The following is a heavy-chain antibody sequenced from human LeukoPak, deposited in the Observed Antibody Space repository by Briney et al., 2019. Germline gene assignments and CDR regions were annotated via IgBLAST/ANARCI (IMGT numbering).Heavy chain of an antibody. CDR3: ARGTPNVLRYFDWLGNWFDP. Sequence: SETLSLTCTVPGGSISSYYWSWIRQPPGKGLEWIGYIYYSGSTNYNPSLKSRVTISVDTSKNQFSLKLSSVTAADTAVYYCARGTPNVLRYFDWLGNWFDPWGQGTLVTVSS. D-gene: IGHD3-9*01. CDR1: GGSISSYY. CDR2: IYYSGST. V-gene: IGHV4-59*01. J-gene: IGHJ5*02.